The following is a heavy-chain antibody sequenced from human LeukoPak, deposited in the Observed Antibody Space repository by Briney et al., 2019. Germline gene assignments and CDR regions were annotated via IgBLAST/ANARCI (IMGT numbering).Heavy chain of an antibody. CDR2: ISWNSGSI. Sequence: GRSLRLSCVASGFTFDDYALHWVRQAPGKGLEWVSGISWNSGSIGYADSVKGRFTISRDNAKNSLYLQMNSLRAEDTALYYCAKDIAAAAGSFDYWGQGTLVTVSS. CDR1: GFTFDDYA. D-gene: IGHD6-13*01. V-gene: IGHV3-9*01. J-gene: IGHJ4*02. CDR3: AKDIAAAAGSFDY.